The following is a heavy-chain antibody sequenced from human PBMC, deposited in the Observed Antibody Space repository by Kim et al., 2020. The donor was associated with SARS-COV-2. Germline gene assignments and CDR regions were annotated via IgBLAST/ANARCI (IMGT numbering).Heavy chain of an antibody. CDR2: ISYDGSNK. V-gene: IGHV3-30*18. Sequence: LSLTCAASGFTFSSYGMHWVRQAPGKGLEWVAVISYDGSNKYYADSVKGRFTISRDNSKNTLYLQMNSLRAEGTAVYYCAKDQIAAAGILPYGMDVW. CDR3: AKDQIAAAGILPYGMDV. CDR1: GFTFSSYG. J-gene: IGHJ6*01. D-gene: IGHD6-13*01.